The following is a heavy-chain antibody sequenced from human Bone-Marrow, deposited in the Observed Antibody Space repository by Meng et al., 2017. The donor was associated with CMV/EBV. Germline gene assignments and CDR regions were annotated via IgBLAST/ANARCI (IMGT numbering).Heavy chain of an antibody. CDR1: GFTFSNYA. CDR2: ISYAGSNQ. Sequence: GGSLRLSCAASGFTFSNYALHWVRQAPGKGLEWVAVISYAGSNQYYADSVKGRFTISRDNSKNTLYLQMNSLRAEDTAVYYCASYYDFWSGYYPQFDYWGQGTLVTVSS. CDR3: ASYYDFWSGYYPQFDY. V-gene: IGHV3-30-3*01. D-gene: IGHD3-3*01. J-gene: IGHJ4*02.